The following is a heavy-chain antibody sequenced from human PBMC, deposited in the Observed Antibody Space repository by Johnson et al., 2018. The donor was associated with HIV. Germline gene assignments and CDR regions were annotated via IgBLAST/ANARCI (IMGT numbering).Heavy chain of an antibody. J-gene: IGHJ3*02. CDR3: AKPPFYAFDI. CDR2: INWSGGGT. CDR1: GFIFDDFG. Sequence: VQLVESGGGVVRPWESLRLSCAASGFIFDDFGMNWVRHAPGKGLEWVSGINWSGGGTAYADSVKGRFTISRDNSKNTLYLQMNSLRAEDTAVYYCAKPPFYAFDIWCQGTMVTVSS. D-gene: IGHD1-14*01. V-gene: IGHV3-20*04.